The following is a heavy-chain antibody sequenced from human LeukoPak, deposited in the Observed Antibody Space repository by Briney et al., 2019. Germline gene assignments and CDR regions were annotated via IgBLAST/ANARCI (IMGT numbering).Heavy chain of an antibody. CDR2: IGGSAGST. Sequence: GGSLRLSCAASGFTFSTYAMTWVRQAPGKGLEWVSAIGGSAGSTNYADSVKGRFTISRDNSKNTLYLQMNSLRAEDTAVYYCAKQWVEQQLPFDYWGQGTLVTVSS. J-gene: IGHJ4*02. CDR1: GFTFSTYA. V-gene: IGHV3-23*01. D-gene: IGHD6-13*01. CDR3: AKQWVEQQLPFDY.